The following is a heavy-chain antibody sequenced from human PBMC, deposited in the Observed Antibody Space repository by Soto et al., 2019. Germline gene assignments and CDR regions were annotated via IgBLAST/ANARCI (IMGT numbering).Heavy chain of an antibody. CDR1: GFTLSSYM. CDR2: ISNSGSSI. J-gene: IGHJ4*02. Sequence: GGSLRLSCAASGFTLSSYMMNWVRQAPGQGLEWISYISNSGSSIDYADSVKGRFTISRDNAKNTLYLQMSSLSADDTAVYYCVKSRGGNNFDFFDWGQGALVTVSS. V-gene: IGHV3-48*03. D-gene: IGHD5-12*01. CDR3: VKSRGGNNFDFFD.